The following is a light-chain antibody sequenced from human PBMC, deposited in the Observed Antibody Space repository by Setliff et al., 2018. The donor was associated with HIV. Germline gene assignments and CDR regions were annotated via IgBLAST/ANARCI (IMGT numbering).Light chain of an antibody. CDR1: SSNIGNDY. Sequence: QSVLTQPPPVSAAPGRKVSISCSGSSSNIGNDYVSWYQQIPGTAPKLLIFENTQRPSGIPDRFSASKSDTSATLVITGLQTGDEADYYCGTWNDNLHVFGTGTKVTVL. CDR3: GTWNDNLHV. V-gene: IGLV1-51*02. J-gene: IGLJ1*01. CDR2: ENT.